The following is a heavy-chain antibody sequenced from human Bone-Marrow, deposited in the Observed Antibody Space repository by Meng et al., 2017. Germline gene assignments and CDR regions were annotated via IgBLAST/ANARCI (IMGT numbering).Heavy chain of an antibody. CDR3: ARDEDISAAGKLFGDY. Sequence: QGQLVPVGAGVKKPGASVKVSCKASGYTFTGYYMHWVRQAPGQGLEWMGRINPNSGGTNYAQKFQGRVTMTRDTSISTAYMELSRLRSDDTAMYYCARDEDISAAGKLFGDYWGQGTLVTVSS. D-gene: IGHD6-25*01. J-gene: IGHJ4*02. CDR2: INPNSGGT. V-gene: IGHV1-2*06. CDR1: GYTFTGYY.